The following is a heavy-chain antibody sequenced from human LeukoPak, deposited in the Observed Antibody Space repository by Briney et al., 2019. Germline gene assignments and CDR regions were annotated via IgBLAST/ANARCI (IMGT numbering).Heavy chain of an antibody. CDR3: ARVNYDILTGYLEDHYYMDV. D-gene: IGHD3-9*01. Sequence: SETLSLTCTVSGGSISSYYWSWIRQPPGKGLEWIGYIYYSGSTNYNPSLKSRVTISVDTSKNQFSLKLSSVTAADTAVYYCARVNYDILTGYLEDHYYMDVWGKGTTVTISS. J-gene: IGHJ6*03. CDR2: IYYSGST. V-gene: IGHV4-59*01. CDR1: GGSISSYY.